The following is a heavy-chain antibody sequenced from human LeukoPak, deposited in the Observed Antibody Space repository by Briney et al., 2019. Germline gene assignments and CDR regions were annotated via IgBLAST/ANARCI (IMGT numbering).Heavy chain of an antibody. V-gene: IGHV3-30*03. D-gene: IGHD2-2*01. Sequence: SGGSLGLSCAASGFTFSSYGMHWVRQAPGKGLEWVAVISYDGSNKYYADSVKGRFTISRDNSKNTLYLQMNSLRAEDTAVYYCARDYQKLDYWGQGTLVTVSS. CDR2: ISYDGSNK. CDR1: GFTFSSYG. J-gene: IGHJ4*02. CDR3: ARDYQKLDY.